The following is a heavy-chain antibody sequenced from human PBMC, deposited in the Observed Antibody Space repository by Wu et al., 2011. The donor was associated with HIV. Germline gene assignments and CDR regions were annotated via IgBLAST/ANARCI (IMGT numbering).Heavy chain of an antibody. Sequence: QVQLVQSGAEVKKPGASVKVSCKASGFTLTKYYMHWVRQAPGQGLEWMGIIDPSNGNTKYKQRFQGRVTMTRDTSTNTVYLELSSLRSEDTAVYYCARGVRVPIFGVVIVGYYYYMDVWGKGTTVTVSS. V-gene: IGHV1-46*01. CDR1: GFTLTKYY. D-gene: IGHD3-3*02. J-gene: IGHJ6*03. CDR3: ARGVRVPIFGVVIVGYYYYMDV. CDR2: IDPSNGNT.